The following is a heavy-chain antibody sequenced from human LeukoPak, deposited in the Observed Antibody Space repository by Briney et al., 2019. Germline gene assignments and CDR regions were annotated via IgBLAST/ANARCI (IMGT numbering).Heavy chain of an antibody. Sequence: ASVKVSCKASGYTFTSYGISWVRQAPGQGLEWMGWISAYNGNTNYAQKLQGRVTMTTDTSTSTAYMELRSLRSDDTAVYYCARVRGRLVPAYHFDYWGQGTLVTVSS. D-gene: IGHD2-2*01. V-gene: IGHV1-18*04. J-gene: IGHJ4*02. CDR2: ISAYNGNT. CDR3: ARVRGRLVPAYHFDY. CDR1: GYTFTSYG.